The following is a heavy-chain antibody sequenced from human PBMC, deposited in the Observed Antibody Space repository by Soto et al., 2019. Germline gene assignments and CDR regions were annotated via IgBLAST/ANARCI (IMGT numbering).Heavy chain of an antibody. D-gene: IGHD3-3*01. J-gene: IGHJ6*02. CDR1: GFTVSSYG. Sequence: QVQRGESGGGVVQPGRSLRLSCAASGFTVSSYGMHWVRQAPGKGLEWVAVISYDGGNKYYADSVKGRFTISRDNSKNTLYLQMNSLRAEDTAVYYCVTDEIRFSWAYGMDVWGQGSTVTVSS. V-gene: IGHV3-30-3*01. CDR2: ISYDGGNK. CDR3: VTDEIRFSWAYGMDV.